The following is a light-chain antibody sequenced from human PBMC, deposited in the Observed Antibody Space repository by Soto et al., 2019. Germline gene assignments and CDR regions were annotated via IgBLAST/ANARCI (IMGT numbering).Light chain of an antibody. CDR2: GAS. V-gene: IGKV3-20*01. Sequence: EIVLTQSPGTLSLSPGERATLSCRASQSVSSSYLAWYQQKPGQAPRLLIYGASSRATGIPDRFSGSGSGTDFLLTISILEAEVLGVYYFQQYGSSPATFGGGTKVEIK. CDR1: QSVSSSY. CDR3: QQYGSSPAT. J-gene: IGKJ4*01.